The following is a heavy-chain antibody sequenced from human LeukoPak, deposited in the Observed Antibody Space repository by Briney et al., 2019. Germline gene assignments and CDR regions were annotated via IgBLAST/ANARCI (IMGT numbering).Heavy chain of an antibody. CDR2: ISSSSSTI. CDR1: GFTFSSYS. CDR3: ARVRYGDGYDVFDI. D-gene: IGHD4-17*01. J-gene: IGHJ3*02. Sequence: QPGGSLRLSCAASGFTFSSYSMNWVRQAPGKGLEWVSYISSSSSTIYYADSVEGRFTIYRDNAKNSLYLQMNSLRAEDTAVYYCARVRYGDGYDVFDIWGRGTMVTVSS. V-gene: IGHV3-48*01.